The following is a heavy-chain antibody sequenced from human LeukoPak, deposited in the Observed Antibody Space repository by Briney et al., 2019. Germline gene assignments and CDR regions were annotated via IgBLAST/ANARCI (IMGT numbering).Heavy chain of an antibody. CDR3: AKDRRRYCSSTSCPYYFDY. J-gene: IGHJ4*02. CDR2: ITSSSSYI. V-gene: IGHV3-21*04. Sequence: GGSLRLSCAASGFTFSFYGMHWVRQAPGKGLEWVSSITSSSSYIYYADSVKGRFTISRDNAKNSLYLQMNSLRAEDTAVYYCAKDRRRYCSSTSCPYYFDYWGQGTLVTVSS. D-gene: IGHD2-2*01. CDR1: GFTFSFYG.